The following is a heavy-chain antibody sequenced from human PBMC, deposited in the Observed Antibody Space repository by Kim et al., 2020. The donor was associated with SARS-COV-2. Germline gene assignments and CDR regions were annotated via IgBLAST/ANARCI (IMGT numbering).Heavy chain of an antibody. CDR2: IYYTGTT. Sequence: SETLSLTCTVSGGSISSTSYYWGWIRQPPGKGLEWIGSIYYTGTTYYNPSLKSRLTISLDTSKNQFSLKLSSVTAADTSVYYCSRAVYRSGWFNIAYCGQGTLVTVSS. CDR1: GGSISSTSYY. V-gene: IGHV4-39*01. J-gene: IGHJ4*02. CDR3: SRAVYRSGWFNIAY. D-gene: IGHD6-19*01.